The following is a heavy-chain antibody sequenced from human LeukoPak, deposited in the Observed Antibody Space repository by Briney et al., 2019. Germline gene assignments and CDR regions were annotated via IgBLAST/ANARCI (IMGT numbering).Heavy chain of an antibody. D-gene: IGHD1-26*01. V-gene: IGHV3-30*18. Sequence: PGGSLRLSCEASRFTFSSYGMHWVRQAPGKGLEWVALISYDGSNKYYADSVKGRFTISRDNSKNTLYLQMSSLRVEDTAVYYCAKDPYSGSFEYFQHWGQGTLVTVSS. CDR2: ISYDGSNK. CDR3: AKDPYSGSFEYFQH. J-gene: IGHJ1*01. CDR1: RFTFSSYG.